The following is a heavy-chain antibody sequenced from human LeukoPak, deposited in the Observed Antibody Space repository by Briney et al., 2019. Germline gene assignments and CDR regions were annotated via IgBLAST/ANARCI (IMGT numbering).Heavy chain of an antibody. V-gene: IGHV3-33*01. Sequence: PGGSLRLSCAASGFTFSSYGMHWVRQAPGKGLEWVAVIWYDGSNKYYADSVKGRFTISRDNSKNTLYLQVNSLRAEDTAVYYCARDGGVAAKDYWGQGTLVTVSS. CDR2: IWYDGSNK. CDR1: GFTFSSYG. CDR3: ARDGGVAAKDY. D-gene: IGHD6-19*01. J-gene: IGHJ4*02.